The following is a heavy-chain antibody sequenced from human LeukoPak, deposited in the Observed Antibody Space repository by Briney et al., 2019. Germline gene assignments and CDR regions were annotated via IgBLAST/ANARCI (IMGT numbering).Heavy chain of an antibody. V-gene: IGHV4-59*01. Sequence: SETLSVTCTVSGGSISSYYWSWIRQPPGKGLEWIGYIYYSGSTNYNPSLKSRVTISVDTSKNQFSLKLSSVTAADTAVYYCARGRYCSSTSCYISGQYYFDYWGQGTLVTVSS. J-gene: IGHJ4*02. CDR3: ARGRYCSSTSCYISGQYYFDY. CDR2: IYYSGST. D-gene: IGHD2-2*02. CDR1: GGSISSYY.